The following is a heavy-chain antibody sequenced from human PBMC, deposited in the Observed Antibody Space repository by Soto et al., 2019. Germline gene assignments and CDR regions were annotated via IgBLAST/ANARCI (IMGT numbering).Heavy chain of an antibody. CDR2: IRSKGYGGTT. CDR3: TRHPKDYDFYVRDDY. D-gene: IGHD3-3*01. V-gene: IGHV3-49*03. J-gene: IGHJ4*02. Sequence: GGSLRLSCTTAGFTFGDYPMSWFRQAPGKGLEWGGFIRSKGYGGTTEYAASVKGRFTISRDDSMSIAYLQMNSLKTEDTAVYYCTRHPKDYDFYVRDDYWGQGTLVTVSS. CDR1: GFTFGDYP.